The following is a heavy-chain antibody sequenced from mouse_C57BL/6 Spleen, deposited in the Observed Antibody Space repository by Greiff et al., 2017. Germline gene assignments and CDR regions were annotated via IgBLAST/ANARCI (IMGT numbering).Heavy chain of an antibody. Sequence: EVMLVESGGDLVKPGGSLKLSCAASGFTFSSYGMSWVRQTPDKRLEWVATISSGGSYTYYPDSVKGRFTISRDNAKNTLNLQMSSLKSEDTAMYYGARQYYSNYAYYSAYWGQGTTLTVSS. CDR3: ARQYYSNYAYYSAY. D-gene: IGHD2-5*01. V-gene: IGHV5-6*01. J-gene: IGHJ2*01. CDR2: ISSGGSYT. CDR1: GFTFSSYG.